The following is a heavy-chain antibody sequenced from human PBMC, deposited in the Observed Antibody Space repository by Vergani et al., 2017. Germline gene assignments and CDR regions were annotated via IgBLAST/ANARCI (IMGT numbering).Heavy chain of an antibody. CDR1: GFSIDNGYY. J-gene: IGHJ4*02. CDR2: IYRTGRT. Sequence: QVQLQESGPGLVKPSETLSLTCAVSGFSIDNGYYWDWIRQPPGKGLEWIGSIYRTGRTHFNPSLKSRVTISVDTSNTHLSLRLNSLTAADTAVYYCARRSGIVYDIFSGTQYFFDFWGQGTLVTVSS. CDR3: ARRSGIVYDIFSGTQYFFDF. D-gene: IGHD3-9*01. V-gene: IGHV4-38-2*01.